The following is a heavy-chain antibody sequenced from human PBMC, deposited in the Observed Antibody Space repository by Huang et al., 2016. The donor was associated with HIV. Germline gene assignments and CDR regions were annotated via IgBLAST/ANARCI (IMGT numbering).Heavy chain of an antibody. D-gene: IGHD3-16*01. Sequence: QVQLEQSGPAVRKPGSSVKVSCQASGGSFSDQIISWVRQAPGQRFEWLGGIIPLLRARACAQEFKGSVTMTVDESTATIYMELNSLTAEDTAVYYCAMSLRYQYDSRSYWGRYFDYWGQGTLVTVSS. CDR1: GGSFSDQI. V-gene: IGHV1-69*01. J-gene: IGHJ4*02. CDR2: IIPLLRAR. CDR3: AMSLRYQYDSRSYWGRYFDY.